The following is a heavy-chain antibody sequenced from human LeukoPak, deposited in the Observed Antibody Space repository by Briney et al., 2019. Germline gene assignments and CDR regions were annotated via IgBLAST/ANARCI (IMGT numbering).Heavy chain of an antibody. Sequence: GASVKVSCKASGYTFTSYDINWVRQATGQGLEWMGWINPNSGGTNYAQKFQGRVTMTRDTSISTAYMELSRLRSDDTAVYYCARPEPAAAAFDPWGQGTLVTVSS. CDR1: GYTFTSYD. J-gene: IGHJ5*02. CDR3: ARPEPAAAAFDP. V-gene: IGHV1-2*02. D-gene: IGHD6-13*01. CDR2: INPNSGGT.